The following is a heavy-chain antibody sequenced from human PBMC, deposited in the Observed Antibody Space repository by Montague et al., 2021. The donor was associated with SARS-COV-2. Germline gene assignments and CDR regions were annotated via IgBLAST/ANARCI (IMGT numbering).Heavy chain of an antibody. J-gene: IGHJ3*02. D-gene: IGHD3-10*01. Sequence: SETLSLTCAVYGGSFSGYYWSWIRQPPGKGQELIGEINHSGSTNYNPTLNSRATISVDTSKNQFSLKLSSVTAADTAVYYCSIPMVRGFSSAFDIWGQGTMVTASS. CDR1: GGSFSGYY. CDR3: SIPMVRGFSSAFDI. V-gene: IGHV4-34*01. CDR2: INHSGST.